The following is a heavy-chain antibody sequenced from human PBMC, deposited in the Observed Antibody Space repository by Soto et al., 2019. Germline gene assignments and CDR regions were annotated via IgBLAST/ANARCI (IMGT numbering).Heavy chain of an antibody. CDR1: GFTFSTYW. J-gene: IGHJ6*02. V-gene: IGHV3-74*01. D-gene: IGHD5-12*01. CDR2: IKPDGSTA. CDR3: ARGLRNYYGVDV. Sequence: PGGSLRLSCVASGFTFSTYWMHWVRQAPGEGLVWVSRIKPDGSTASSADSMKGRFTISRDNAKNTVYLQMNSLRAEDTGVYYCARGLRNYYGVDVWGQGTTATVSS.